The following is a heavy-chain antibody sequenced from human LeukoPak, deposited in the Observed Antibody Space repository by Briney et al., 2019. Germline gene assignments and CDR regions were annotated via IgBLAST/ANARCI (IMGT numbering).Heavy chain of an antibody. CDR1: GFTVSSNY. Sequence: GGSLRLSCAASGFTVSSNYMSWVRQAPGKGLEWVSVIYSGGSTYYADSVKGRFTISRDNSKNTLYLQMNSLRAEDTAVYYCARVAGSGSYSYFDYWGQGTLVTVSS. D-gene: IGHD3-10*01. J-gene: IGHJ4*02. CDR2: IYSGGST. CDR3: ARVAGSGSYSYFDY. V-gene: IGHV3-66*01.